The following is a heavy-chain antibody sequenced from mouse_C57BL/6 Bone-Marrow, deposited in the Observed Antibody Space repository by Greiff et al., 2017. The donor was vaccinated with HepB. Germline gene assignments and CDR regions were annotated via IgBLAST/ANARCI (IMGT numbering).Heavy chain of an antibody. CDR1: GYTFTSYG. Sequence: QVHVKQSGAELARPGASVKLSCKASGYTFTSYGISWVKQRTGQGLEWIGEIYPRSGNTYYNEKFKGKATLTADKSSSTAYMELRSLTSEDSAVYFCARSGTYYSNYGGFAYWGQGTLVTVSA. CDR3: ARSGTYYSNYGGFAY. V-gene: IGHV1-81*01. J-gene: IGHJ3*01. D-gene: IGHD2-5*01. CDR2: IYPRSGNT.